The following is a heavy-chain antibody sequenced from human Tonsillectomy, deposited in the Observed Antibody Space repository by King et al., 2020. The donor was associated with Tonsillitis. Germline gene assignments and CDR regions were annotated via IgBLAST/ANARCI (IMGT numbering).Heavy chain of an antibody. Sequence: QLVQSGGGLIQPGGSLRLSCAASGSTVSSNYMTWVRQAPGKGLEWVSVIYSGGSTYYADSVKGRFTISRDNSKNTLYLQMNSLRAEDTAVYYCARDLMGATAGFDYWGQGTLVTVSS. D-gene: IGHD1-26*01. CDR3: ARDLMGATAGFDY. CDR1: GSTVSSNY. CDR2: IYSGGST. J-gene: IGHJ4*02. V-gene: IGHV3-53*01.